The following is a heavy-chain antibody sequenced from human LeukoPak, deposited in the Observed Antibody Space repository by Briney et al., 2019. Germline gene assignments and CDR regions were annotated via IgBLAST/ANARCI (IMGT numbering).Heavy chain of an antibody. CDR1: GFTFSSYG. J-gene: IGHJ4*02. V-gene: IGHV3-33*06. D-gene: IGHD2-2*01. Sequence: GGSLRLSCAASGFTFSSYGMHWVRQAPGKGLEWVAVIWYDGSNKYYADSVKGRFTISRDNSKNTLYLKMNSLRAEDTAVYYCAKGFSSLATFFDYWGQGTLVTVSS. CDR2: IWYDGSNK. CDR3: AKGFSSLATFFDY.